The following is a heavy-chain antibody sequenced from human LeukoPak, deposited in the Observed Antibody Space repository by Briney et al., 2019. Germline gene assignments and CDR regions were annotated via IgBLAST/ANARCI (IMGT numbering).Heavy chain of an antibody. CDR3: ARIRDGYNDAYDI. CDR2: INPSAGNT. V-gene: IGHV1-46*01. D-gene: IGHD5-24*01. J-gene: IGHJ3*02. CDR1: TYTFTRYG. Sequence: GASVKVSCKASTYTFTRYGISWVRQAPGQGLEWMGLINPSAGNTNYAQRFQGRVTMTRNTSTSTVYMELSSLRSEDTAVYYCARIRDGYNDAYDIWGQGTMVTVPS.